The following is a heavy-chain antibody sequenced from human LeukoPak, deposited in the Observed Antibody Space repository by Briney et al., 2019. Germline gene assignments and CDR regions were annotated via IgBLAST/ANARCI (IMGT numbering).Heavy chain of an antibody. Sequence: KPSETLSLTCAVYGGSFSGYYWSWIRQPPGKGLEWIGEINHSGSTNYNPSLKSRVTISVDTSKNQFSLKLSSVTAADTAVYYCASVQPATERSSSHFDYWGQGTLVTVSS. V-gene: IGHV4-34*01. J-gene: IGHJ4*02. CDR2: INHSGST. D-gene: IGHD6-13*01. CDR3: ASVQPATERSSSHFDY. CDR1: GGSFSGYY.